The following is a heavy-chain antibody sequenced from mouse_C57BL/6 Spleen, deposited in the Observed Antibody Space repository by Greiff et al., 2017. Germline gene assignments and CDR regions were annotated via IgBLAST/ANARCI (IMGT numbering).Heavy chain of an antibody. CDR3: ARGNYEYCYAMDY. V-gene: IGHV1-72*01. CDR1: GYTFTSYW. D-gene: IGHD2-1*01. Sequence: QVQLQQPGAELVKPGASVKLSCKASGYTFTSYWMHWVKQRPGRGLEWIGRIDPNSGGTKYNEKFKSKATLTVDKPSSTAYMQLSSLTSEESAVYYCARGNYEYCYAMDYWGQGTSVTVSS. J-gene: IGHJ4*01. CDR2: IDPNSGGT.